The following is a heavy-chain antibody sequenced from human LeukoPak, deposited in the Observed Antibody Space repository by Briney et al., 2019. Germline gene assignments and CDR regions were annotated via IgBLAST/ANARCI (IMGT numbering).Heavy chain of an antibody. D-gene: IGHD3-16*02. J-gene: IGHJ4*02. CDR1: GGSISSGGYS. Sequence: SQTLSLTCAVSGGSISSGGYSWSWIRQHPGKGLEWIGYIYYSGSTYYNPSLKSRLTISIDTSKNQFSLKLSSVTAADTAVYYCARGRPDYVWGSYRQFGGFDCWGQGTLVTVPS. CDR3: ARGRPDYVWGSYRQFGGFDC. V-gene: IGHV4-31*11. CDR2: IYYSGST.